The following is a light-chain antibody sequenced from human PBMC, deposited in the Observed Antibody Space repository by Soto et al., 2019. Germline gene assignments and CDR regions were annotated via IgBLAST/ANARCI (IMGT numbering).Light chain of an antibody. CDR1: RTFSSSY. J-gene: IGKJ3*01. CDR3: HQYNSWPRGT. V-gene: IGKV3-20*01. Sequence: EMVLTQSPDTLSLSPGETATLSCRASRTFSSSYLAWYQQKPGQAPRLLIYAASNRATGIPDRFSGSGSGAHFTLTISRLEPEDSAVYYCHQYNSWPRGTFGPGTKVEIK. CDR2: AAS.